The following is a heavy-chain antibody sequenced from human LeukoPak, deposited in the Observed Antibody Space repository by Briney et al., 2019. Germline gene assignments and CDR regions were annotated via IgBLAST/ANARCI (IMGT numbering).Heavy chain of an antibody. J-gene: IGHJ4*02. CDR3: ARAGGFFSPFGY. CDR1: GGSISSGGYY. Sequence: SETLSLTCTVSGGSISSGGYYWSWIRQHPGEGLEWIGYIYYSGSTYYNPSLKSRVTISVDTSKNQFSLKLSSVTAADTAVYYCARAGGFFSPFGYWGQGTLVTVSS. V-gene: IGHV4-31*03. D-gene: IGHD3-16*01. CDR2: IYYSGST.